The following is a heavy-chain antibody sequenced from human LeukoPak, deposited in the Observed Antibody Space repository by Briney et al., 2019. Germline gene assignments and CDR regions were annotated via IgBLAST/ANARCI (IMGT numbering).Heavy chain of an antibody. D-gene: IGHD3-3*01. Sequence: ASVKVSCKASGYSFTNYGINWVRQAPGQGLEWMGWINTNNGNTNYAQKLQGRVTMTTDTSTSTAYMELRSLRSDDTAMYYCARGNYDFWSGYTLNWFDPWGQGTLVTVSS. V-gene: IGHV1-18*01. J-gene: IGHJ5*02. CDR1: GYSFTNYG. CDR3: ARGNYDFWSGYTLNWFDP. CDR2: INTNNGNT.